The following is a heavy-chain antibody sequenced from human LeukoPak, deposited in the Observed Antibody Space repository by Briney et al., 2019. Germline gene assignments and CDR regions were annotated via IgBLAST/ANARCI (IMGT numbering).Heavy chain of an antibody. J-gene: IGHJ3*02. CDR1: GFTFSSYS. CDR2: ISSGSSYI. D-gene: IGHD2-2*01. Sequence: GRSLRLSCAASGFTFSSYSMNWVRQAPGKGLEWVSSISSGSSYIYYADSVKGRFTISRDNAKNSLYLQMNSLRAEDTAVYYCARDDCSSTSCSGKDAFDIWGQGTMVTVSS. V-gene: IGHV3-21*01. CDR3: ARDDCSSTSCSGKDAFDI.